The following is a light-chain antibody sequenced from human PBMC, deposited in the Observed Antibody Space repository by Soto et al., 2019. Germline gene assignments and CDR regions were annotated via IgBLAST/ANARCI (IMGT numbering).Light chain of an antibody. CDR2: SNN. Sequence: QSVLTQPPSASGTPGQRVTISCSGSSSNIGSNTVNWYQQLPGTAPKLLIYSNNQRPSGVPDRFSGSKSGTSASLAISGLQSEDEATYYCAAWDDSLNAVFGGGTKVTVL. V-gene: IGLV1-44*01. CDR3: AAWDDSLNAV. CDR1: SSNIGSNT. J-gene: IGLJ3*02.